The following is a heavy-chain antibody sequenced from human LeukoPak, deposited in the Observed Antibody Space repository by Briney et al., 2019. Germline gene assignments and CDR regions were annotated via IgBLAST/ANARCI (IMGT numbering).Heavy chain of an antibody. CDR2: IYGAGAGIT. Sequence: GGSLRLSCTTSGFTVNNNYMSWVRQAPGKGLEWVSVIYGAGAGITYYIDSVKGRFTISRDNSKNTLYLQMNSLRAEDTAVYYCAKEGNFDWLLYSYYFDYWGQGTLVTVSS. CDR3: AKEGNFDWLLYSYYFDY. V-gene: IGHV3-53*01. J-gene: IGHJ4*02. D-gene: IGHD3-9*01. CDR1: GFTVNNNY.